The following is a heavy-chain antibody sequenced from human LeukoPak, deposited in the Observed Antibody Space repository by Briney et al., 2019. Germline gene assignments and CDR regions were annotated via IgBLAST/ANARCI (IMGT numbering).Heavy chain of an antibody. CDR1: GGSISSYY. CDR3: ARSSGGAEVFDVRY. Sequence: PSETLSLTCTVSGGSISSYYWSWIRQPAGKGLEWIGRIYTSGSTNYNPSLKSRVTMSVDTSKNQFSLKLSSVTAVDTAVYYCARSSGGAEVFDVRYWGQGTLVTVSS. V-gene: IGHV4-4*07. D-gene: IGHD3-10*02. CDR2: IYTSGST. J-gene: IGHJ4*02.